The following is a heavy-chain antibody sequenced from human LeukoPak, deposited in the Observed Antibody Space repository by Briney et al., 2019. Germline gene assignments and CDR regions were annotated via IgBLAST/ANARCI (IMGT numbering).Heavy chain of an antibody. V-gene: IGHV4-59*06. CDR2: IYYSGSP. D-gene: IGHD1-20*01. CDR3: ARTHITGTGYFDY. CDR1: GGSISSYY. Sequence: SETLSLTCTVSGGSISSYYWSWIRQHPGKGLEWIAYIYYSGSPYYNLSLKSRVTISVDTSNNQFSLKLSSVTAADTAVYYCARTHITGTGYFDYWGQGTLVTVSS. J-gene: IGHJ4*02.